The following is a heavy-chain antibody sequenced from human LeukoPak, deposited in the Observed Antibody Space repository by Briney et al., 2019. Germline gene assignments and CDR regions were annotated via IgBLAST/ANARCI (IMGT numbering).Heavy chain of an antibody. CDR1: GGSISSYY. CDR2: IYYTGNT. V-gene: IGHV4-59*01. J-gene: IGHJ5*02. CDR3: ARGYSATYGRFDP. D-gene: IGHD1-26*01. Sequence: SETLSLACTVSGGSISSYYWSWIRQPPGKGLEWIGYIYYTGNTNYNPSLKSRVTISVDTSKNQFSLKLTSVTAADTAVYFCARGYSATYGRFDPWGQGTLVTVSS.